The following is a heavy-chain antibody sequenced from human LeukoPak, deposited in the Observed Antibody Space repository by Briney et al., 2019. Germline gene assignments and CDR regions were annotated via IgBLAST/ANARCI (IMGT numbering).Heavy chain of an antibody. CDR3: ARVPHDAFDI. Sequence: SQTLSLXCTVSGGSISSGDYYWSWIRQPPEKGLEWIGYIYYSGSTYYNPSLKSRVTISVDTSKNQFSLKLSSVTAADTAVYYCARVPHDAFDIWGQGTMVTVSS. CDR2: IYYSGST. J-gene: IGHJ3*02. V-gene: IGHV4-30-4*08. CDR1: GGSISSGDYY.